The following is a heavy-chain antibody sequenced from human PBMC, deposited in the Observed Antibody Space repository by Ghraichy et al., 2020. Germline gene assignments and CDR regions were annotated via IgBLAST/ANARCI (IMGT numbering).Heavy chain of an antibody. CDR2: INHSGST. Sequence: SETLSLTCAVYGGSFSGYYWSWIRQPPGKGLEWIGEINHSGSTNYNPSLKSRVTISVDTSKNQFSLKLSSVTAADTAVYYCARGSHIVLMVYAIRINNWFDPWGQGTLVTVSA. V-gene: IGHV4-34*01. CDR3: ARGSHIVLMVYAIRINNWFDP. CDR1: GGSFSGYY. D-gene: IGHD2-8*01. J-gene: IGHJ5*02.